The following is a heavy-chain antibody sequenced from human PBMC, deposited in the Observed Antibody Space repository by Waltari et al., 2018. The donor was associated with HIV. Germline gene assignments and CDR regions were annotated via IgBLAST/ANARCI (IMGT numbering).Heavy chain of an antibody. CDR3: AREQRGTGAFDF. CDR2: IFLGGGIT. V-gene: IGHV1-46*01. Sequence: QVQLVQSGAEVRKPGASVKVSCRASGDTLISQYIHWVRQAPGQGLEWMGVIFLGGGITSYAQNFRDRVTMTGDTATRTVYMELSSLRSEDTAVYYCAREQRGTGAFDFWGQETLVTVSS. D-gene: IGHD7-27*01. J-gene: IGHJ4*02. CDR1: GDTLISQY.